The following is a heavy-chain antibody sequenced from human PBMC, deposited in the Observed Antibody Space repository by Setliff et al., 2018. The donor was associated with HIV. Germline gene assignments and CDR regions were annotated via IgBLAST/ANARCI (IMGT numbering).Heavy chain of an antibody. CDR2: TSSRGTTI. CDR3: ARGRRVSSNYYYYYYMDV. J-gene: IGHJ6*03. Sequence: PGGSLRLSCAASRFTFSDYYMSWIRQAPGKGLEWVSYTSSRGTTIYYAGSVKGRFTISRDNAKNSLYLQMNSLGAEDTAVYYCARGRRVSSNYYYYYYMDVWGKGTTVTVSS. CDR1: RFTFSDYY. D-gene: IGHD2-2*01. V-gene: IGHV3-11*01.